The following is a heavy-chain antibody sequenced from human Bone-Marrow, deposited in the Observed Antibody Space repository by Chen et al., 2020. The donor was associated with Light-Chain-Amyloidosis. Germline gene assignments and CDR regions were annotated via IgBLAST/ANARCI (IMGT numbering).Heavy chain of an antibody. CDR1: GYPFTGSY. V-gene: IGHV1-2*02. J-gene: IGHJ5*02. CDR3: ARDRIRLPGFDP. Sequence: QVQLVQSGAEVKKPGASVKVSCKASGYPFTGSYMHWVRQAPGQGLEWMGWINPNSGGTNYAQKCQGRVTMTRDTSISTAYMELSRLRSDDTAVYYCARDRIRLPGFDPWGQGTLVTVSS. CDR2: INPNSGGT.